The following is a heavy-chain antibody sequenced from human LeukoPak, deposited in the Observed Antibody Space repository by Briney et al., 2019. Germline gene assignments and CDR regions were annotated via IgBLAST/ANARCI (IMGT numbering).Heavy chain of an antibody. Sequence: SESLSLTCAVYGGSFSGYYWSWISQPPGKGLEWIGEINHSGSHNYNPSLKSRVAISVDTSKNQFSLELNSVSAADTAVYYCASGQDDDYTTIRYWGQGTLVPVSS. D-gene: IGHD4/OR15-4a*01. CDR3: ASGQDDDYTTIRY. CDR2: INHSGSH. CDR1: GGSFSGYY. V-gene: IGHV4-34*01. J-gene: IGHJ4*02.